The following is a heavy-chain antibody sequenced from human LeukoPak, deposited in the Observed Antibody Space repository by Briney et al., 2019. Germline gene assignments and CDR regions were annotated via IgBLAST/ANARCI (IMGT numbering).Heavy chain of an antibody. CDR1: GYDFTSVG. Sequence: ASVKVSCKASGYDFTSVGITWVRRAPGQGLEWMGWISPYNGNTRYAQKFQGRVAMTTDTSTTTAYMELRGLRSDDTAVYYCASGEWELPREGGYFDYWGQGTLVTVSS. CDR3: ASGEWELPREGGYFDY. J-gene: IGHJ4*02. CDR2: ISPYNGNT. V-gene: IGHV1-18*01. D-gene: IGHD1-26*01.